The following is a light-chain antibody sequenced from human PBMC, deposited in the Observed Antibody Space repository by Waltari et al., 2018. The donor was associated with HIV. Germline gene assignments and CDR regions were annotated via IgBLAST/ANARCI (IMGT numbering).Light chain of an antibody. Sequence: DIVMTQSPDSLVVSLGERATINCKSSQSVIYSSNNKNYLSWFQQKPGQPPRLLIYWASTRETGVPDRFSGGGSGTDFTLTISSLQAEDVAVYYCQQYYSTPFTFGPGTRVDIK. CDR1: QSVIYSSNNKNY. V-gene: IGKV4-1*01. CDR2: WAS. J-gene: IGKJ3*01. CDR3: QQYYSTPFT.